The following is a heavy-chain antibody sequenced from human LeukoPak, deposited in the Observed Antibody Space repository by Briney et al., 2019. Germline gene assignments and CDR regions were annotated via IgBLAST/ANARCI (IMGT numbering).Heavy chain of an antibody. CDR3: AKGYCGGDCYDYYYYGMDV. CDR2: ISWNSGSI. J-gene: IGHJ6*02. Sequence: GRSLRLSCAASGFTFDDNAMHWVQQAPGKGLECVSGISWNSGSIGYADSVKGRFTISRDNAKNSLYLQMNSLRAEDTALYYCAKGYCGGDCYDYYYYGMDVWGQGTTVTVSS. D-gene: IGHD2-21*02. CDR1: GFTFDDNA. V-gene: IGHV3-9*01.